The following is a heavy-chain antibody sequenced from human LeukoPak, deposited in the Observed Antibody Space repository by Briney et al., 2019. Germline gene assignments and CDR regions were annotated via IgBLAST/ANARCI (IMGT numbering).Heavy chain of an antibody. CDR1: GGSISSYY. J-gene: IGHJ4*02. D-gene: IGHD7-27*01. CDR2: IYYSGST. CDR3: ARFSPRAMGNYFDF. V-gene: IGHV4-59*12. Sequence: KPSETLSLTCTVSGGSISSYYWSWIRQPPGKGLDWIGYIYYSGSTNYNPSLKSRVTISVDTSKNQFSLKLSSVTAADTAVYYCARFSPRAMGNYFDFWGQGTLVTVSS.